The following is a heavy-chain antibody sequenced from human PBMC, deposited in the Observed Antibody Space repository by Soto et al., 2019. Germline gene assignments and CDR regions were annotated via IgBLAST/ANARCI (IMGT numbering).Heavy chain of an antibody. CDR3: TSRRDWTAVDPLDH. D-gene: IGHD5-18*01. CDR1: GFSFSDSA. J-gene: IGHJ4*02. Sequence: EVQLLEYGGGLVQPGGSLKLSCEASGFSFSDSAIHWVRQASGKGLAWVGRIRNKTNNYATAFNAPVKGRFTISRDDSKNTVYLQMNNLKLDDTALYYCTSRRDWTAVDPLDHRGQGTLVTVAS. CDR2: IRNKTNNYAT. V-gene: IGHV3-73*02.